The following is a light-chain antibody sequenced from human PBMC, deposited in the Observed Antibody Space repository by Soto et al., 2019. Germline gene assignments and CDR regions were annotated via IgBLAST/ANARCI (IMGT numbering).Light chain of an antibody. CDR3: QQYNNWPAIT. Sequence: EIVMTQSPATLSVSPGERATLSCRASQSVSSNLAWYQQKPGQAPRLLIYGASTRATGIPARFSGSGSGTEFTLTISGLQSEDCAVYYCQQYNNWPAITFGQGTRLEIK. V-gene: IGKV3-15*01. CDR2: GAS. J-gene: IGKJ5*01. CDR1: QSVSSN.